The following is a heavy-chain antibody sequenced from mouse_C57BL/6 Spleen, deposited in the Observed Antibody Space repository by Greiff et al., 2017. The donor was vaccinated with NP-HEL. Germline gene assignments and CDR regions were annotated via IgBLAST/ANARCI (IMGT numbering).Heavy chain of an antibody. V-gene: IGHV1-50*01. D-gene: IGHD1-1*01. Sequence: QVQLQQPGAELVKPGASVKLSCKASGYTFTSYWMQWVKQRPGQGLEWIGEIDPSDSYTNYNQKFKGKATLTVDTSSSTAYMQLSSLTSEDSAVYYCASSCYGSSYKYFEVWGTGTTVTVSS. CDR2: IDPSDSYT. CDR3: ASSCYGSSYKYFEV. CDR1: GYTFTSYW. J-gene: IGHJ1*03.